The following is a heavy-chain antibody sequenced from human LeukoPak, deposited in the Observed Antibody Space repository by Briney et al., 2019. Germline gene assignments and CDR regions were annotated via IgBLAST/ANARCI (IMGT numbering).Heavy chain of an antibody. J-gene: IGHJ4*02. CDR3: ARLSNYGGHSGDGY. CDR2: IFYSGTT. CDR1: GGATSSSNYY. D-gene: IGHD4-23*01. V-gene: IGHV4-39*01. Sequence: SETLSLTCTVSGGATSSSNYYWAWIRQPPGKGLEWIGSIFYSGTTHYNPSLKSRVTISVDTSKNQFSLKLTSVTAADTAVYYCARLSNYGGHSGDGYWGQGTLVTVSS.